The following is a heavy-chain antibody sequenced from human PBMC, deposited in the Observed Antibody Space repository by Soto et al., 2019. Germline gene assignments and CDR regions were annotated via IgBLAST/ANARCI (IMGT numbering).Heavy chain of an antibody. CDR3: VKVRLGTYYYFDS. Sequence: ASVKVSCKASGFTFTSSAVQWVRQARGQRLEWIGWIVVGSGNTNYAQKFQERVTITRDMSTSTAYMELSSLRSEDTAVYYCVKVRLGTYYYFDSWGQGTLVTVSS. CDR2: IVVGSGNT. J-gene: IGHJ4*02. V-gene: IGHV1-58*01. D-gene: IGHD1-26*01. CDR1: GFTFTSSA.